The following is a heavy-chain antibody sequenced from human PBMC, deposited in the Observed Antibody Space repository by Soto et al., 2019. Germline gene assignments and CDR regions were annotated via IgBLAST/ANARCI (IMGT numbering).Heavy chain of an antibody. Sequence: GVLRLSCVVSGGSFSDFYMSWIRKAPGKGLEWVSHISTDSSNTKYGDSVKGRFTVSRDNAKRSLYLQMNSLRVEDTGIYYCATYGMDVWGQGTTVTVSS. CDR1: GGSFSDFY. J-gene: IGHJ6*02. CDR3: ATYGMDV. CDR2: ISTDSSNT. V-gene: IGHV3-11*06.